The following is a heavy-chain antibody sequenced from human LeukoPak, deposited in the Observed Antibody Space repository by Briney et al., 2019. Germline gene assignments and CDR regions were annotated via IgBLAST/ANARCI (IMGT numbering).Heavy chain of an antibody. CDR2: IYYSGST. J-gene: IGHJ4*02. CDR1: GGSTSSYY. Sequence: SETLSLTCTVSGGSTSSYYWSWIRQPPGKGLEWIGYIYYSGSTNYNPSLKSRVTISVDTSKNQFSLKLSSVTAADTAVYYCARDRGEIDYWGQGTLVTVSS. CDR3: ARDRGEIDY. V-gene: IGHV4-59*01. D-gene: IGHD3-10*01.